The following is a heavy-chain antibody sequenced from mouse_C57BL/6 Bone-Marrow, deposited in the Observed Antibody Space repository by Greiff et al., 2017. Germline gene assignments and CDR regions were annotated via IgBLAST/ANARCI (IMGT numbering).Heavy chain of an antibody. Sequence: EVQGVESGGGLVQPGESLKLSCESNEYEFPSHDMSWVRKTPEKRLELVAAINSDGGSTYYPDTMERRFIISRDNTKKTLYLQMSRLRSEDTALYYCARQGYYGNYGYAMDYWGQGTSVTVSS. CDR3: ARQGYYGNYGYAMDY. V-gene: IGHV5-2*01. CDR2: INSDGGST. CDR1: EYEFPSHD. D-gene: IGHD2-1*01. J-gene: IGHJ4*01.